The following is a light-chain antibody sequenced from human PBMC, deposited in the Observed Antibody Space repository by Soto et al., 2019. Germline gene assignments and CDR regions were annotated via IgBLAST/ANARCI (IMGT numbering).Light chain of an antibody. Sequence: DIVLTQSPASLPVSLGERATINCKSSRSVLSNSNNKNYLAWYQQKPGQPPKALIYWASTREFGVPDRFRGSGSETDFTLTISSLQAEDVAIYYCHQYFGSPSTFGQGTRVAIK. CDR2: WAS. J-gene: IGKJ2*01. CDR3: HQYFGSPST. CDR1: RSVLSNSNNKNY. V-gene: IGKV4-1*01.